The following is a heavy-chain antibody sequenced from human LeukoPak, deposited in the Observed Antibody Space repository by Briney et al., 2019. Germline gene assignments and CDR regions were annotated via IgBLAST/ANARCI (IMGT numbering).Heavy chain of an antibody. CDR2: IKPDGSVK. V-gene: IGHV3-7*01. Sequence: PGGSLRLSCITSGFTFTDFWVTWVRQAPGKGLEWVASIKPDGSVKYYVDSVKGRFTISRDNAKNSLYMQMNSLRAEDTAVYYCARVGEFLRSPYYYMDVWGKGTTVTVSS. J-gene: IGHJ6*03. CDR1: GFTFTDFW. D-gene: IGHD3-3*01. CDR3: ARVGEFLRSPYYYMDV.